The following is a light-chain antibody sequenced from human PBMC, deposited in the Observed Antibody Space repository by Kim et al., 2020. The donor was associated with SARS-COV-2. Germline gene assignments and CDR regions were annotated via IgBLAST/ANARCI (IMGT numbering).Light chain of an antibody. CDR3: SSYTRSSTLV. Sequence: GQSFTSSCTGANSGIGGYNSVSWYQQHPGKTPQLMIYDVSKRPSEVSDRFSGSKSGYAASLTISGLQAEDEADYYCSSYTRSSTLVFGGGTKLTVL. V-gene: IGLV2-14*03. J-gene: IGLJ3*02. CDR1: NSGIGGYNS. CDR2: DVS.